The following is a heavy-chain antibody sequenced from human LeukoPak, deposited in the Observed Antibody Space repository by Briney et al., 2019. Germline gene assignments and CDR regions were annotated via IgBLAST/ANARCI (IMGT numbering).Heavy chain of an antibody. D-gene: IGHD3-22*01. V-gene: IGHV3-23*01. CDR1: GFIFSSYA. CDR2: ISGSGGST. J-gene: IGHJ4*02. CDR3: AKDTTGGYYDTSNRYFDY. Sequence: AGRSLRLSCAASGFIFSSYAMSWVRQAPGKGLEWVSAISGSGGSTYYADSVKGRFTISRDNSKNTLYLQMDSLRAEDTAVYYCAKDTTGGYYDTSNRYFDYWGQGTLVTVSS.